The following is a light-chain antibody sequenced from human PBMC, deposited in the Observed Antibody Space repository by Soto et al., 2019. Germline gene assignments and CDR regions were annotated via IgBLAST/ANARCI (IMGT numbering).Light chain of an antibody. CDR1: SSDIGTYNL. CDR2: GVS. CDR3: SSYTSTRTYV. Sequence: QSVLTQPASVSGSPGQSITISCTGTSSDIGTYNLVSWYRQLPVEAPKLILYGVSARPSGVSDRFSGSKSGDTDSLTVSGLQAEDEADSYCSSYTSTRTYVFGNGNKVTVL. J-gene: IGLJ1*01. V-gene: IGLV2-14*02.